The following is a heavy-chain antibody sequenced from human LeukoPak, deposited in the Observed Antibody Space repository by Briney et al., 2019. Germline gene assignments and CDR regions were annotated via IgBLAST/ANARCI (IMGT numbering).Heavy chain of an antibody. CDR2: ISGSGGST. D-gene: IGHD4-17*01. J-gene: IGHJ6*02. CDR1: GFTFSSYA. Sequence: PGGSLRLSCAASGFTFSSYAMSWVRQAPGKGLEWVSAISGSGGSTYYADSVKGRFTISRDNSKNTLYLQMNSLRAEDTAVYYCAKEDDYGDYDYYYYYYGMDVWGQGTTVTVSS. V-gene: IGHV3-23*01. CDR3: AKEDDYGDYDYYYYYYGMDV.